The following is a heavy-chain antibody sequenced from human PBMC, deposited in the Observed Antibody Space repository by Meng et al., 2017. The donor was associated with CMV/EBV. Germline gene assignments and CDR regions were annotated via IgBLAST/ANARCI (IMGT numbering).Heavy chain of an antibody. CDR1: GFPLSDYY. CDR2: VNSNNDAT. J-gene: IGHJ4*02. Sequence: QVQLVQSGAEMKKPGASVKVSCTTSGFPLSDYYIHWVRQAPGQGLEWMGWVNSNNDATNYARKFQGRVSMTRDTSISTAHMELSRLMSDDTAVYYCVRSSGWSLFDYWGQGTLVTVSS. V-gene: IGHV1-2*02. CDR3: VRSSGWSLFDY. D-gene: IGHD6-19*01.